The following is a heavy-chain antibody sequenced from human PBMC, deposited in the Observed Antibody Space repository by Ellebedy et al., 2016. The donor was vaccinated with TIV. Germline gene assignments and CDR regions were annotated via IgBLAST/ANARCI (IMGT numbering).Heavy chain of an antibody. CDR3: ARQGDVYAFGLDV. CDR1: GYSFTSHW. D-gene: IGHD5/OR15-5a*01. Sequence: GESLKISCKASGYSFTSHWIAWVRQMPGKGLEWMGIIFRRDSDTRYNPSVQGHVTISADKSISTAYLQWNSLEASDTAIYYCARQGDVYAFGLDVWGQGTTVTVSS. V-gene: IGHV5-51*01. J-gene: IGHJ6*02. CDR2: IFRRDSDT.